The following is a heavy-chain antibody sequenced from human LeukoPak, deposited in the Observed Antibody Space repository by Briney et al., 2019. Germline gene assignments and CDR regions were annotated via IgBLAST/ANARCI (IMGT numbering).Heavy chain of an antibody. CDR1: GFAFGSEA. V-gene: IGHV3-23*01. CDR3: AILPAVPYYYYGMDV. D-gene: IGHD2-2*01. CDR2: INPGGGTT. Sequence: GGSLRLSCAVSGFAFGSEAMSWVRQSPARGLEWVASINPGGGTTYYADYVKGRFTISRDNSKNTLYLQMNSLRAEDTAVYYCAILPAVPYYYYGMDVWGQGTTVTVSS. J-gene: IGHJ6*02.